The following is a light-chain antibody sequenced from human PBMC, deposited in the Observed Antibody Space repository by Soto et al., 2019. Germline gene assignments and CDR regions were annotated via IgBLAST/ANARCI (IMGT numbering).Light chain of an antibody. V-gene: IGLV2-8*01. Sequence: QSALTQPASVSGSPGQSITISCTGTSSDVGGYNYVSWYQHHPGEAPKLMIYDVTKRPSGVPDRFSGSRSGNTASLTVSGLQAEDEADYYCSSYAGSNNFVFGTGTKVTVL. CDR3: SSYAGSNNFV. CDR1: SSDVGGYNY. CDR2: DVT. J-gene: IGLJ1*01.